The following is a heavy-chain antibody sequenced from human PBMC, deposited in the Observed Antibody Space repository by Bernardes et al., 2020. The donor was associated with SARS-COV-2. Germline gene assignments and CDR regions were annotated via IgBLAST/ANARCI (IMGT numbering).Heavy chain of an antibody. CDR1: GGSISSSSYY. Sequence: SESLSLTCTVSGGSISSSSYYWGWLRQPPGKGLEWIGSIYYSGSTYYNPSLKSRVTISVDTSKNQFSLKLSSVTAADTAVYYCASQIYDFWSGYRDRWFDPWGQGTLVTVSS. J-gene: IGHJ5*02. D-gene: IGHD3-3*01. CDR3: ASQIYDFWSGYRDRWFDP. CDR2: IYYSGST. V-gene: IGHV4-39*01.